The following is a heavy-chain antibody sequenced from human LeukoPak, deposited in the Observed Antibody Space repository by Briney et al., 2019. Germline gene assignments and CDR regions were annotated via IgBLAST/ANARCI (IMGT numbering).Heavy chain of an antibody. CDR1: GGTFSSYV. CDR2: IIPMLDIQ. CDR3: ARALPDTAREADAFDI. D-gene: IGHD5-18*01. V-gene: IGHV1-69*04. Sequence: ASVKVSCKASGGTFSSYVITWVRQAPGQGLEWMGRIIPMLDIQNYAQKFQGRVTITADKSTSTAYMELSSLRSEDTAVYYCARALPDTAREADAFDIWGQGTMVTVSS. J-gene: IGHJ3*02.